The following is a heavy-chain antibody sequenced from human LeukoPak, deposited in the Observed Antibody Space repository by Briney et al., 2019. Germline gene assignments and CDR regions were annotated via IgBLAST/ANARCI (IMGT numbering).Heavy chain of an antibody. CDR2: ISGSGGST. D-gene: IGHD3-22*01. V-gene: IGHV3-23*01. CDR1: GFTFSSYA. CDR3: ARAPQEVTTMIVVATY. Sequence: PGGSLRLSCAASGFTFSSYAMSWVRQAPGKGLEWVSAISGSGGSTYYADSVKGRFTISRDNSKNTLYLQMNSLRAEDTAVYYCARAPQEVTTMIVVATYWGQGTLVTVSS. J-gene: IGHJ4*02.